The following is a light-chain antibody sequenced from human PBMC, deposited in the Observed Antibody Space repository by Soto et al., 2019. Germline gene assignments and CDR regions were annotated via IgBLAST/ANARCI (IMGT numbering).Light chain of an antibody. J-gene: IGLJ2*01. CDR1: NSNIGDNT. Sequence: QSVLTQPPSASGTPGQRITISCSGSNSNIGDNTVNWFRQLPGMAPRLLISTNNQRPSGVPDRFSASKSGTSGSLAISGLQSEDEADYYCASWDDRLNGVVFGGGTKLTVL. CDR3: ASWDDRLNGVV. CDR2: TNN. V-gene: IGLV1-44*01.